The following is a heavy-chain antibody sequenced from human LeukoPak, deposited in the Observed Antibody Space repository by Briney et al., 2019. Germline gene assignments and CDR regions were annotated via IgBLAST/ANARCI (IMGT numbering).Heavy chain of an antibody. CDR2: IWYDGSNK. D-gene: IGHD3-22*01. J-gene: IGHJ4*02. CDR1: GFTFSSYG. Sequence: GRSLRLSCAASGFTFSSYGMHWVRQAPGKGLEWVAVIWYDGSNKYYADSVKGRFTISRDNAKNSLYLQMNSLRAEDTAVYYCARGKPYYYDSSGYYREGYWGQGTLVTVSS. CDR3: ARGKPYYYDSSGYYREGY. V-gene: IGHV3-33*03.